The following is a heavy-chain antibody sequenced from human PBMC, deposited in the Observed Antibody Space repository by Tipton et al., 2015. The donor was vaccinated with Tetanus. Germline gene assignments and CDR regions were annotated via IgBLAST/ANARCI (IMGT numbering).Heavy chain of an antibody. CDR1: GGSISTRNYF. V-gene: IGHV4-39*07. CDR3: ARLTGHSMDVVDYYYFGMDV. Sequence: GLVKPSETLSLTCTVSGGSISTRNYFWGWIRQAPGKGLEWIGNIYYSGSTDYNPSLKSRVAISVDTSKNQFSLKLTSVSAADTAVYYCARLTGHSMDVVDYYYFGMDVWGQGTKVTVSS. CDR2: IYYSGST. D-gene: IGHD2-21*01. J-gene: IGHJ6*02.